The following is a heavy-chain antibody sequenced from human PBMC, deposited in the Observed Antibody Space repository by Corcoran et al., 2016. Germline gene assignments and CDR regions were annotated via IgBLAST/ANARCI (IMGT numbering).Heavy chain of an antibody. J-gene: IGHJ6*02. D-gene: IGHD6-19*01. Sequence: EVQLVESGGGLVQPGGSLRLSCAASGFTFSSYWMHWVRQAPGKGLVWVSRINSDGSSTSYADSVKGRFTISRDTAKNTLCLQMNSLRAEDTAVYYCARGIAVAGPVYYYYDGMDVWGQGTTVTVSS. CDR1: GFTFSSYW. CDR3: ARGIAVAGPVYYYYDGMDV. CDR2: INSDGSST. V-gene: IGHV3-74*01.